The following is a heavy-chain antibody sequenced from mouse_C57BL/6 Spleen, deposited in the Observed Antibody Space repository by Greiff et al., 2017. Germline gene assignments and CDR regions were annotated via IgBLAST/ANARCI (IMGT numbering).Heavy chain of an antibody. V-gene: IGHV1-81*01. CDR1: GYTFTSYG. J-gene: IGHJ3*01. D-gene: IGHD2-4*01. CDR2: IYPRSGNT. CDR3: ARAPYDYDEGFAY. Sequence: QVQLQQSGAELARPGASVQLSCKASGYTFTSYGISWVKQRTGQGLEWIGEIYPRSGNTYYNEKFKGKATLTADKSSSTAYMELRSLTSEDSAVYFCARAPYDYDEGFAYWGQGTLVTVSA.